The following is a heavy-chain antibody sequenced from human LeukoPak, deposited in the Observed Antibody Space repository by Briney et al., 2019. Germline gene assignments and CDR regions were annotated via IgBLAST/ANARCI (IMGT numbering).Heavy chain of an antibody. CDR3: ARSLLITRGFGMDV. Sequence: SETLSLTCTVSGGSISTYYWTWIRQPPGKGLEWIGYIESSGSTKYNPSLKSRVTISVDTSKNQFALKLSSVTAADTAVYFCARSLLITRGFGMDVWGRGTTVSVFS. CDR2: IESSGST. CDR1: GGSISTYY. J-gene: IGHJ6*02. D-gene: IGHD3-22*01. V-gene: IGHV4-59*01.